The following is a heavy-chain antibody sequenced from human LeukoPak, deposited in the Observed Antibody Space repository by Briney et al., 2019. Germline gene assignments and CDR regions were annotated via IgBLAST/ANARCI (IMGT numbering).Heavy chain of an antibody. V-gene: IGHV1-2*02. CDR1: GYTFTGYY. Sequence: ASVKVSCKASGYTFTGYYMHWVRQAPGQGLEWMGWINPNSGGTNYAQKFQGRATMTRDTSISTAYMELSRLRSDDTAVYYCARDGYYDSSGSSRAGYFDLWGRGTLVTVSS. D-gene: IGHD3-22*01. CDR3: ARDGYYDSSGSSRAGYFDL. CDR2: INPNSGGT. J-gene: IGHJ2*01.